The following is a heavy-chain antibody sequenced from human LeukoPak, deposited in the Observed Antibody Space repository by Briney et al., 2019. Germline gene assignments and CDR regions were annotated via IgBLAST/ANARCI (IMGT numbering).Heavy chain of an antibody. CDR1: GFTFNIYA. CDR3: AREQRITMVRGPGHYGMDV. D-gene: IGHD3-10*01. J-gene: IGHJ6*02. Sequence: PGGSLRLSCAASGFTFNIYALSWLRQAPGKGLEWVSAISGDDTNTYYADSVKGRFTISRDNSKNTLYLQMNSLRAEDTAVYYCAREQRITMVRGPGHYGMDVWGQGTTVTVSS. V-gene: IGHV3-23*01. CDR2: ISGDDTNT.